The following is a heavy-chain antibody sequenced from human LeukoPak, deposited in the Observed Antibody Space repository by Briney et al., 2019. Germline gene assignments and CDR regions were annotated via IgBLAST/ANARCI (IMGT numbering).Heavy chain of an antibody. Sequence: KPSETLSLTCTVSGASISSYYWSWIRQPPGEGLEWIGYIYYSGSTNYNPSLKSRVPMSIDTSKSQFSLKLSSVTAADTAMYYCARDWGITIFGVSYEWFDPWGQGTLVTVSS. V-gene: IGHV4-59*01. CDR3: ARDWGITIFGVSYEWFDP. CDR2: IYYSGST. D-gene: IGHD3-3*01. J-gene: IGHJ5*02. CDR1: GASISSYY.